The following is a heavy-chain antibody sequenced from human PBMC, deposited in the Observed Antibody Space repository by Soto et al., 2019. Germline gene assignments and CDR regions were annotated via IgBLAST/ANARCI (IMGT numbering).Heavy chain of an antibody. CDR2: INGGNGDT. Sequence: VQLVQSEAEVKKPGASVKVSCKASGYTLSSYGIHWVRQAPGQRLEWMGWINGGNGDTMYAQKFQDRVTMTRGTXXXXXXXXXSSLASKDTAVYYCARGRSLFRAGDTSVNFFDYWGQGTLVTVSS. D-gene: IGHD1-26*01. J-gene: IGHJ4*02. V-gene: IGHV1-3*01. CDR1: GYTLSSYG. CDR3: ARGRSLFRAGDTSVNFFDY.